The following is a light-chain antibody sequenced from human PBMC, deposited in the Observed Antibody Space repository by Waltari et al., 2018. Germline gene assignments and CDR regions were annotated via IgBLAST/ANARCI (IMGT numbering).Light chain of an antibody. CDR1: SGHSSYA. V-gene: IGLV4-69*01. Sequence: QLVLTQSPSASASLGASVKLTCTLSSGHSSYAIACHQQQPEKGPRYLMKLNSDGSHSNGDGIPDRFSGSSSGAERYLTISSLQSEDEADYYCQTWGTGIVVFGGGTKLTVL. CDR3: QTWGTGIVV. CDR2: LNSDGSH. J-gene: IGLJ2*01.